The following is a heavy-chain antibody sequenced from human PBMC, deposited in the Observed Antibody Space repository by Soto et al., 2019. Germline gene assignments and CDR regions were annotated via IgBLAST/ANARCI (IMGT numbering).Heavy chain of an antibody. V-gene: IGHV3-7*01. J-gene: IGHJ5*02. Sequence: GGSLRLSCAASGFTFSSYWMSWVRQAPGKGLEWVANIKQDGSEKYYVDSVKGRFTISRDNAKNSLYLQMNSLRAEDTAVYYCARDEWGYDFWSGYRAPNNWFDPWGQGTLVTVSS. CDR2: IKQDGSEK. D-gene: IGHD3-3*01. CDR1: GFTFSSYW. CDR3: ARDEWGYDFWSGYRAPNNWFDP.